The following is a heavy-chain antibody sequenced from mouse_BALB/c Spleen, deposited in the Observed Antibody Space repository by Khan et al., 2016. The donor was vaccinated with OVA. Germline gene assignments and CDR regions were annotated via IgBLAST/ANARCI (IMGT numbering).Heavy chain of an antibody. J-gene: IGHJ4*01. CDR3: ARDDYFVGDAMDY. V-gene: IGHV1S56*01. D-gene: IGHD2-4*01. CDR1: GYTFTTYY. CDR2: IYPGSVNT. Sequence: QVQLQQPGPELVKPGASVRISCKASGYTFTTYYIHWVKQRPGQGLQWIGWIYPGSVNTQYNEQFKGQATLPADNSSSTAYMQLSSLTSEDSAVYFCARDDYFVGDAMDYWGQGTSVTVSS.